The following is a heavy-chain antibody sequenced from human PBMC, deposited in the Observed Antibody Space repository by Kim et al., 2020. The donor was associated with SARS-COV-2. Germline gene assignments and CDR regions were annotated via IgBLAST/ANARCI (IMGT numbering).Heavy chain of an antibody. D-gene: IGHD5-12*01. CDR3: AREGGVSGYDYGSYNY. CDR2: TYYRSKWYN. Sequence: SETLSLTCAISGDSVSSNSAAWNWIRQSPSRGLEWLGRTYYRSKWYNDYAVSVKSRITINPDTSKNQFSLQLNSVTPEDTAVYYCAREGGVSGYDYGSYNYWGQGTLVTVSS. V-gene: IGHV6-1*01. J-gene: IGHJ4*02. CDR1: GDSVSSNSAA.